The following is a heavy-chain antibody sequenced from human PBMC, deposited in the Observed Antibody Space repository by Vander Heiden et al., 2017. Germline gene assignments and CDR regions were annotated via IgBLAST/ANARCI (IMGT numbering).Heavy chain of an antibody. V-gene: IGHV1-46*01. CDR3: ARDLVPIAESFSYDGLDV. J-gene: IGHJ6*02. Sequence: QVQLVQSAAEVREPGASVQVSYKASGYTFTTYHIHWVRQAPGQGLEWMGMITPSGLSTSNEQKFQGRVTLTRDTSTTTVYMELSSLSSEDTAVYYCARDLVPIAESFSYDGLDVWGQGTTVTVSS. CDR2: ITPSGLST. D-gene: IGHD2-2*01. CDR1: GYTFTTYH.